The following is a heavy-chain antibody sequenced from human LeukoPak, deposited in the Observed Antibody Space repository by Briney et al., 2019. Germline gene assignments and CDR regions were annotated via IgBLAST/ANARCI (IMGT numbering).Heavy chain of an antibody. J-gene: IGHJ6*03. CDR3: AKDGYYYDSSGSPYWYYYMDV. CDR1: GFTFSSYG. D-gene: IGHD3-22*01. V-gene: IGHV3-30*02. CDR2: IRYDGSNK. Sequence: GGSLRLSCAASGFTFSSYGMHWVRQAPGKGLEWVAVIRYDGSNKYYADSVKGRFTISRDNSKNTLYLQMNSLRAEDTAVYYCAKDGYYYDSSGSPYWYYYMDVWGKGTTVTVSS.